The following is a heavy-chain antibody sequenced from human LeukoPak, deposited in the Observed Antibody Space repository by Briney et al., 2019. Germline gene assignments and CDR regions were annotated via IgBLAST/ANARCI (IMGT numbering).Heavy chain of an antibody. Sequence: SETLSLTCTVSGGSISSSSYYWGWIRQPPGKGLEWIGTTYYTGSTNYNPSLKSRVTMSVDTSKNQFSLKLSSVTAADTAVYYCARDRSSSWYGMDYWGQGTLVTVSS. V-gene: IGHV4-39*07. D-gene: IGHD6-13*01. J-gene: IGHJ4*02. CDR1: GGSISSSSYY. CDR3: ARDRSSSWYGMDY. CDR2: TYYTGST.